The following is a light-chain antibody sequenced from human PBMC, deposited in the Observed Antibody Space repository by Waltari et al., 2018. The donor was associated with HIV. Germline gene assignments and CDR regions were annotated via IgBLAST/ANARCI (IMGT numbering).Light chain of an antibody. V-gene: IGLV3-9*01. Sequence: SYDLTPPLSVSVALGQTAMLTCGGNNIGSKNVHWYHQKPGHAPVVVSYRDNNRPSGIPERFSGSNSGNTATLTISRAQAEDEADYYCQVWDKFGGGTKLTVL. CDR2: RDN. CDR3: QVWDK. J-gene: IGLJ2*01. CDR1: NIGSKN.